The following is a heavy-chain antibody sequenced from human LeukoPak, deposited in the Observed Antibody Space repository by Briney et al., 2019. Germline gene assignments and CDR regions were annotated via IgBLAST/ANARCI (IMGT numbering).Heavy chain of an antibody. Sequence: ASVKVSCKASGYTFTGYYMHWVRQAPGQGLEWMGWINPNSGGTNYAQKFQGWVTMTRDTSISTAYVELSSLRSEDTAVYYCATVSKAMYYFDYWGQGTLVTVSS. CDR2: INPNSGGT. V-gene: IGHV1-2*04. CDR3: ATVSKAMYYFDY. J-gene: IGHJ4*02. CDR1: GYTFTGYY.